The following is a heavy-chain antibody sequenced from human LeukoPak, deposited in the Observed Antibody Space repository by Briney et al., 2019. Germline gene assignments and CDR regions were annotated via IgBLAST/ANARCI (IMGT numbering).Heavy chain of an antibody. CDR2: IIPIFGTA. Sequence: SVKVSRKASGGTFSSYAISWVRQAPGQGLEWMGGIIPIFGTANYAQKFQGRVTITADESTSTAYMELSSLRSEDTAVYYCARSNWNYDQYYFDYWGQGTLVTVSS. CDR1: GGTFSSYA. V-gene: IGHV1-69*13. D-gene: IGHD1-7*01. J-gene: IGHJ4*02. CDR3: ARSNWNYDQYYFDY.